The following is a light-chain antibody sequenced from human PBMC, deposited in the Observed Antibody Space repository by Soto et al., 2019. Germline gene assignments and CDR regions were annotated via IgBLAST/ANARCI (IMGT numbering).Light chain of an antibody. Sequence: EIVLTQSPGTLSLSPGERATLSCRASQSVRSNYLAWYQQKPGQAPRLLIYGASSRATGIPDRFSGTGSGTDFTLTISRLEPDDLAVYYCQQYGGSPYTFGQGTKLEIK. CDR3: QQYGGSPYT. J-gene: IGKJ2*01. CDR2: GAS. V-gene: IGKV3-20*01. CDR1: QSVRSNY.